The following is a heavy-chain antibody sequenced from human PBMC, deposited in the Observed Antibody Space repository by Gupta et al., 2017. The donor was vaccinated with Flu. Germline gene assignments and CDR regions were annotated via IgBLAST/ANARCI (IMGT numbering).Heavy chain of an antibody. D-gene: IGHD2-2*01. CDR1: FSDAR. V-gene: IGHV3-15*01. CDR2: IKSKSEGETI. Sequence: FSDARMNWVRQAPGKGLEWVGRIKSKSEGETIDYAAPVKGRFTISKDASMGTLYLRMDSLKTEDTAVYYCTTPRYCTSTSCGSIDYWGQGTLVTVSS. J-gene: IGHJ4*02. CDR3: TTPRYCTSTSCGSIDY.